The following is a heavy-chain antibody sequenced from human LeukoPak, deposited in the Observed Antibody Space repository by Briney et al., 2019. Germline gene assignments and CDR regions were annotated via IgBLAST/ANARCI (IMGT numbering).Heavy chain of an antibody. V-gene: IGHV4-34*01. D-gene: IGHD5-18*01. Sequence: SETLSLTCTVSGGSISSYYWSWIRQSAGKGLEWIGEINHSGSTNYNPSLKSRVTISVDTSKNQFSLKLSSVTAADTAVYYSARGGYSPRNWFDPWGQGTLVTVSS. CDR3: ARGGYSPRNWFDP. CDR1: GGSISSYY. CDR2: INHSGST. J-gene: IGHJ5*02.